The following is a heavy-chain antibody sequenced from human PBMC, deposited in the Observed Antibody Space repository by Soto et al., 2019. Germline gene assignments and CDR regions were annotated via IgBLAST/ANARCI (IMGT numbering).Heavy chain of an antibody. CDR3: TRGGDAYKNGH. CDR1: GGSVNIGTSY. J-gene: IGHJ4*02. CDR2: IHYSGST. V-gene: IGHV4-61*01. Sequence: PSETLSLTCTVPGGSVNIGTSYWSWIRQPPGKGLEWIGFIHYSGSTNYNPSLKSRVTMSVDTSKNQFSLKLTSVNAADTAVYYCTRGGDAYKNGHWGQGTLVTVSS. D-gene: IGHD2-21*01.